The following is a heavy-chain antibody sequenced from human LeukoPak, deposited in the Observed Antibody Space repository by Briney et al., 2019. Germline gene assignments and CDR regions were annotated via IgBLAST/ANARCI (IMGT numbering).Heavy chain of an antibody. J-gene: IGHJ4*02. CDR1: GFTFSSYW. V-gene: IGHV3-7*01. Sequence: SGGSLRLSCAASGFTFSSYWMTWVRQAPGEGLEWVANIKQDGSEKYYVDSVKGRFTISRDNAKDSLYLQMISLRAGDTAVYYCARGFSDLGQGTLVTVSS. CDR2: IKQDGSEK. CDR3: ARGFSD.